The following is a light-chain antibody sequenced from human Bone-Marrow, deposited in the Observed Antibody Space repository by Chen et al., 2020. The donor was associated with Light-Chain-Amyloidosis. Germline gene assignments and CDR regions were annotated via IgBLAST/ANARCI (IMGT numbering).Light chain of an antibody. CDR3: QQSYRLRS. J-gene: IGKJ1*01. V-gene: IGKV1-39*01. Sequence: DIQLTQSPYSLSASVGDTITITCRASQSIDNSLKWYQQKPGKAPTLLIATASGLQSGVPSRFSGNGSGTDFTLTINNLQPEDFATYYCQQSYRLRSFGQGTKVEIK. CDR1: QSIDNS. CDR2: TAS.